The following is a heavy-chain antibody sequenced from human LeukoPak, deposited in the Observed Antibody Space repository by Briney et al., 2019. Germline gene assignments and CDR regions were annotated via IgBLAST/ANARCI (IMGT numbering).Heavy chain of an antibody. CDR3: ARDRGFCSSTSCSATFDY. CDR1: GFTFSSYA. V-gene: IGHV3-30-3*01. Sequence: GGSLRLSCAASGFTFSSYAMHWVRQAPGKGLEWVAVISYDGSNKYYADSVKGRFTISRDNSKNTLYLQMNSLRAEDTAVYYCARDRGFCSSTSCSATFDYWGQGTLVTVSS. D-gene: IGHD2-2*01. CDR2: ISYDGSNK. J-gene: IGHJ4*02.